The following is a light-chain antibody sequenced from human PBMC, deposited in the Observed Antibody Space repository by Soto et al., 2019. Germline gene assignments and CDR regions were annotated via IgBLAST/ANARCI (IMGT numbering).Light chain of an antibody. Sequence: DIQMTQSPSSLSASVEDRVIITCRASQSISNHLNWYQQKPGKAPKLLIFAASSLQSGVPSRFSSSRAGPDFTLTSSCLQDEYVASYCCHKSYGSPRTFGQGTKVDIK. CDR1: QSISNH. V-gene: IGKV1-39*01. J-gene: IGKJ1*01. CDR3: HKSYGSPRT. CDR2: AAS.